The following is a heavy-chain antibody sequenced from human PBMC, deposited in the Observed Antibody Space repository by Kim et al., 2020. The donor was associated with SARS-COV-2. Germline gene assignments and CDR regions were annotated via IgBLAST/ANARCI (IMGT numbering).Heavy chain of an antibody. V-gene: IGHV3-23*01. CDR3: AKDRGIAKENWHFDL. D-gene: IGHD6-13*01. CDR1: GFTFRSSA. Sequence: GGSLRLSCAASGFTFRSSAMSWVRQAPGKGLEWVSCIGGSGGSTFYADSVKGRFTISRDNSNNTLYLQMNSLRAEDTAVYYCAKDRGIAKENWHFDLWGRGTLVTVSS. J-gene: IGHJ2*01. CDR2: IGGSGGST.